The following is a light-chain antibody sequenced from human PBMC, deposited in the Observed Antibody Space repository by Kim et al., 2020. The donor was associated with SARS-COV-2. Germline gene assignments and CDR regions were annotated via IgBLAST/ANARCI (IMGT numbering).Light chain of an antibody. Sequence: AAGKTGMINGGKNNVGSISGRWYQKKPGQASVLVIFYDNDPTSGIPGRSGGYNAETTATMTISRVEAEDEADYYCKGWGSSSDWVFGGGTQLTVL. V-gene: IGLV3-21*04. J-gene: IGLJ3*02. CDR3: KGWGSSSDWV. CDR1: NVGSIS. CDR2: YDN.